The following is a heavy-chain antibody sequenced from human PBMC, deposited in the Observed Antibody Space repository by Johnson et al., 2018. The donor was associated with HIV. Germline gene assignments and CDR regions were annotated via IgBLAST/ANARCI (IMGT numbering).Heavy chain of an antibody. CDR3: AKDSSVLLCFDI. CDR1: GFTFSTYA. D-gene: IGHD3-10*01. J-gene: IGHJ3*02. CDR2: ISGGGGST. V-gene: IGHV3-23*04. Sequence: EVQLVESGGGLVQPGGSLRLSCEASGFTFSTYAMSWVRQAPGKGLEWVSGISGGGGSTYYADSVKGRFTISRDNSKNTLYLQMNSLRAEDTAVYYCAKDSSVLLCFDIWGQGTMVTVSS.